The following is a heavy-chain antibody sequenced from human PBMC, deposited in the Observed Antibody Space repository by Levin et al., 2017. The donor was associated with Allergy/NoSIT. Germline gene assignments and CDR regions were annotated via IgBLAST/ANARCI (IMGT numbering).Heavy chain of an antibody. Sequence: PGGSLRLSCAASGFTFSSYSMNWVRQAPGKGLEWVSSISSSSSYIYYADSVKGRFTISRDNAKNSLYLQMNSLRAEDTAVYYCARDGALWFGVLLSFFDYWGQGTLVTVSS. CDR1: GFTFSSYS. CDR2: ISSSSSYI. V-gene: IGHV3-21*01. J-gene: IGHJ4*02. D-gene: IGHD3-10*01. CDR3: ARDGALWFGVLLSFFDY.